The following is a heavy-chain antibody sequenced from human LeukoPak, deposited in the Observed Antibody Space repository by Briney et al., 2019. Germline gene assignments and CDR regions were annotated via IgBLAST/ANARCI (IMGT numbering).Heavy chain of an antibody. CDR3: ARGVGIVVADAFDI. Sequence: TSETLSLTCTVSGGSISSYYWSWIRQPPGKGLEWIGYIYYSGSTNCNPSLKSRVTISVDTSKNQFSLKLSSVTAADTAVYYCARGVGIVVADAFDIWGQGTMVTVSS. CDR1: GGSISSYY. J-gene: IGHJ3*02. D-gene: IGHD2-21*01. V-gene: IGHV4-59*01. CDR2: IYYSGST.